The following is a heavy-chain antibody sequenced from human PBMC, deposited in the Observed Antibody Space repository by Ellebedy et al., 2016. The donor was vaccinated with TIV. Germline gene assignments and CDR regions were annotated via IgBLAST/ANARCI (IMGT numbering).Heavy chain of an antibody. D-gene: IGHD1-26*01. CDR2: ISYDGSKK. CDR3: ARVSVGATVDY. Sequence: GGSLRLXXAASGFTFSRYGMHWVRQAPGKGLEWVALISYDGSKKYYADSVKGRFTISRDNSKNTLYLQMNSLRPADTAGFYCARVSVGATVDYWGQGSLVTVSS. J-gene: IGHJ4*02. CDR1: GFTFSRYG. V-gene: IGHV3-30*03.